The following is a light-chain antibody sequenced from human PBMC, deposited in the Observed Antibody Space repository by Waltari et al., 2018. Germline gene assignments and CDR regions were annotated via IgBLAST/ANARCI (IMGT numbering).Light chain of an antibody. J-gene: IGKJ2*02. Sequence: EIVLTQSPATLSVSPGERATLPCRASQTINSNLAWYQQQPGQAPRLLIYGASTRAIGIPARFSGSGSGTEFTLTITSLQSEDFAVYFCQQYYFTPPWTFGQGTNLEIK. V-gene: IGKV3-15*01. CDR3: QQYYFTPPWT. CDR1: QTINSN. CDR2: GAS.